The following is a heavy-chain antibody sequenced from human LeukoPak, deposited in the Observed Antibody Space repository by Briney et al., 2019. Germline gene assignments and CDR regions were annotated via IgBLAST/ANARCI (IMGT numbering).Heavy chain of an antibody. CDR1: GGSFSGYY. Sequence: SETLSLTCAVYGGSFSGYYWSWIRQPPGKGLEWIGEINHSGSTNYNPSLKSRVTISVDTSKDQFSLKLSSVTAADTAVYYCARGYRGGYLWLEIDYWGQGTLVTVSS. V-gene: IGHV4-34*01. CDR2: INHSGST. D-gene: IGHD3-22*01. J-gene: IGHJ4*02. CDR3: ARGYRGGYLWLEIDY.